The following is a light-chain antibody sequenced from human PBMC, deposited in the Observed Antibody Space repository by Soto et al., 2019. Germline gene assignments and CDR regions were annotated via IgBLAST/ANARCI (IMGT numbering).Light chain of an antibody. CDR3: SSFTTTNTYV. CDR1: SSDVGTHNF. CDR2: DVS. V-gene: IGLV2-14*03. Sequence: SVLAQPASVSGSPGPSIAMSCTGTSSDVGTHNFVSWYQQHPGKAPKLIIYDVSNRPSGVSDRFFGSKSGNTASLTISGLQAEDEADYYCSSFTTTNTYVFGTGTKVTVL. J-gene: IGLJ1*01.